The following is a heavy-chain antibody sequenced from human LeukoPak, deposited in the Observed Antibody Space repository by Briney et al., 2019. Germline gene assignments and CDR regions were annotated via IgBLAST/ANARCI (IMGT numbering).Heavy chain of an antibody. D-gene: IGHD3-22*01. CDR1: GFTFSSYE. Sequence: GGSLRLSCAASGFTFSSYEMNWVRQAPGKGLEWVSYISSSGSTIYYADSVKGRFTISRDNAKNSLYLQMNSLRAEDTAVYYCAKEPPYYYDSSGYGWGQGTLVTVSS. V-gene: IGHV3-48*03. CDR3: AKEPPYYYDSSGYG. CDR2: ISSSGSTI. J-gene: IGHJ4*02.